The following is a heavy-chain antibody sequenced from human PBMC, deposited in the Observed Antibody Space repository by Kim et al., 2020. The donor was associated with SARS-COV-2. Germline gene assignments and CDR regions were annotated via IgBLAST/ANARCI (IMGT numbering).Heavy chain of an antibody. V-gene: IGHV3-21*01. CDR3: ATAAGFYSYGMDV. D-gene: IGHD6-13*01. J-gene: IGHJ6*02. Sequence: YTDSVNGRFTISRDNAKNSLYLQMNSLRAEDTAVYYCATAAGFYSYGMDVWGQGTTVPVSS.